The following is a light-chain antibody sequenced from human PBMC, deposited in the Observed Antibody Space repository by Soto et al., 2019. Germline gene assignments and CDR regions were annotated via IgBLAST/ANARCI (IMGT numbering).Light chain of an antibody. Sequence: EIVLTQSPGTLSLSPGEGATLSCRASQSVSSNYLAWYQQKPGQAPRLLIYGTSSRATGIPGRFSGSGSGTDFTLTISTLEPEDFAVYYCQQYGTSSLTFGGGTKVEIK. CDR3: QQYGTSSLT. CDR1: QSVSSNY. J-gene: IGKJ4*01. CDR2: GTS. V-gene: IGKV3-20*01.